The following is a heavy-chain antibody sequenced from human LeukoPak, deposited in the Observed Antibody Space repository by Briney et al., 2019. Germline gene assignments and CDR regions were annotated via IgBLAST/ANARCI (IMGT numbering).Heavy chain of an antibody. CDR1: GFTFSSYA. CDR2: ISGSGGST. CDR3: AKKGILTGLYYFDY. Sequence: SGGSLRLSCAASGFTFSSYAMSWVRQAPGKGLEWVSAISGSGGSTYYADSVKGRFTISRDNSKNTLYLQMNSLRAEDTAVYYCAKKGILTGLYYFDYWGQGTLVTVSS. D-gene: IGHD3-9*01. J-gene: IGHJ4*02. V-gene: IGHV3-23*01.